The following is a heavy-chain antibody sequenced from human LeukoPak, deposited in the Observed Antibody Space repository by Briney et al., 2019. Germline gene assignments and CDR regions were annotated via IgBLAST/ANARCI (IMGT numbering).Heavy chain of an antibody. CDR3: ARQVVTLSSDAFDI. CDR1: GFTFSSYS. Sequence: GGSLRLSCAVSGFTFSSYSMHWVRQAPGKGLVWVSRINSDGSSISYADSVKGRLTISRDNAKNTLYLQMNSLRAEDTAVYYCARQVVTLSSDAFDIWGQGTMVTVSS. J-gene: IGHJ3*02. D-gene: IGHD2-21*02. V-gene: IGHV3-74*01. CDR2: INSDGSSI.